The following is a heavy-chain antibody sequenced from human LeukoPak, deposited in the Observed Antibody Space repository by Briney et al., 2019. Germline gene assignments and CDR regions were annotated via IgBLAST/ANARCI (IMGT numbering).Heavy chain of an antibody. D-gene: IGHD5-12*01. CDR3: ARGLRPDAGDI. CDR1: GGSISSYY. J-gene: IGHJ3*02. Sequence: SETLSLTCTVSGGSISSYYWSWMRQPPGKGLEWIGYIYNSGSTNYNPSLNSRVTISIDTSKKQFSLKLRSVTAADTALYYCARGLRPDAGDIWGQGTMVTVSS. CDR2: IYNSGST. V-gene: IGHV4-59*01.